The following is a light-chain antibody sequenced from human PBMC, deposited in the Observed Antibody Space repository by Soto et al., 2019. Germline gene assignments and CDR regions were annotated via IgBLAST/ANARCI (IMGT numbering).Light chain of an antibody. V-gene: IGKV3-20*01. Sequence: EIVLTQSPGTLSLSPGERATLSCRASQSVSSSYLAWYQQKPGQAPRLLIYGASSRATGIPDRFSGSGSGTDLTLTISRLETEDFAVYYCQQYGSSPVYAFGQGTKLEIK. CDR1: QSVSSSY. CDR3: QQYGSSPVYA. J-gene: IGKJ2*01. CDR2: GAS.